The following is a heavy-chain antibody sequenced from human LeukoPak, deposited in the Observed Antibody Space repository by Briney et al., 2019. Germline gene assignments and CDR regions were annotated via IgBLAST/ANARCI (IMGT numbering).Heavy chain of an antibody. CDR2: IIPILGIA. D-gene: IGHD5-24*01. Sequence: ASVKVSCKASGGTFSSYAISWVRQAPGQGLEWMGRIIPILGIANYAQKFQGRVTITADKSTSTAYMELSSLRSEDTAVYYCARGDVEMATIKGYDYWGQGTLVTVSS. CDR3: ARGDVEMATIKGYDY. CDR1: GGTFSSYA. J-gene: IGHJ4*02. V-gene: IGHV1-69*04.